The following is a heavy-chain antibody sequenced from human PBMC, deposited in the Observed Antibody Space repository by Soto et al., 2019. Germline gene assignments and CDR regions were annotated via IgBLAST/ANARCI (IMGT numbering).Heavy chain of an antibody. CDR3: ARLEGLATISYYFDF. CDR1: GGSFSGYY. D-gene: IGHD3-9*01. V-gene: IGHV4-34*01. J-gene: IGHJ4*02. CDR2: INHSGST. Sequence: SETLSLTCAVYGGSFSGYYWSWIRQPPGKGLEWIGDINHSGSTNYNPSLQTRVTISVDKSKSQFSLRLNSVTAADSAVYFCARLEGLATISYYFDFWGQGAQVTVSS.